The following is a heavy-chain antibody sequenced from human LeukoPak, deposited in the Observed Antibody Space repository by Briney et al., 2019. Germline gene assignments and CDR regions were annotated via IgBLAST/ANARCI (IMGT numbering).Heavy chain of an antibody. D-gene: IGHD3-10*01. J-gene: IGHJ5*02. CDR1: GYTFTSYA. CDR2: INAGNGNT. V-gene: IGHV1-3*03. CDR3: ARVYFTMVRGVIRYNWFDP. Sequence: VASVKASCKASGYTFTSYAMHWVRQAPGQRLEWMGWINAGNGNTKYSQEFQGRVTITRDTSASTAYMELSSLRSEDTAVYYCARVYFTMVRGVIRYNWFDPWGQGTLVTVSS.